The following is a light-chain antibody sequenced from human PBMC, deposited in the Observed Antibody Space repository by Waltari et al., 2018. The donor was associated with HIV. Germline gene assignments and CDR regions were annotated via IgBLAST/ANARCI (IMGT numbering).Light chain of an antibody. CDR1: QSVSSY. Sequence: VMTQSPATLSASPGQRATLSCRASQSVSSYLAWYQQKPGQAPRLLIYGASTRATGIPARFSGSGAGTEFTLTISSLQSEDVAVYYCQQYNKWPRGTFGGGTKVEVK. J-gene: IGKJ4*01. V-gene: IGKV3-15*01. CDR2: GAS. CDR3: QQYNKWPRGT.